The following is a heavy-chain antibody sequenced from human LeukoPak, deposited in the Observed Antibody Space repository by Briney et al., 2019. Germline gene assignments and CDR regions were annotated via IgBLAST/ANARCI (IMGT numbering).Heavy chain of an antibody. D-gene: IGHD2-2*01. CDR3: ASPAAASGYYYMDV. J-gene: IGHJ6*03. CDR2: IYYSGST. CDR1: GGSISSYY. V-gene: IGHV4-59*01. Sequence: SETLSLTCTVSGGSISSYYWSWIRQPPGKGLEWIGYIYYSGSTNYNPSLKSRVTISVDTSKNQFSLKLSSVTAPDTAVYYCASPAAASGYYYMDVWGKGTTVTVSS.